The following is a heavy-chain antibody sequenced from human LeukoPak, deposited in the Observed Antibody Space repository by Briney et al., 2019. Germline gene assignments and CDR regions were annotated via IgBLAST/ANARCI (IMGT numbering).Heavy chain of an antibody. CDR3: ARERSVRGAVFGGYLF. CDR2: IIPILGIA. Sequence: ASVKVSCKASGGTFSSYAISWVRQAPGQGLEWMGRIIPILGIANYAQKFQGRVTITADKSTSTAYMELSSLRSEDTAVYYCARERSVRGAVFGGYLFWGQGTLVTVSS. D-gene: IGHD3-16*01. V-gene: IGHV1-69*04. CDR1: GGTFSSYA. J-gene: IGHJ4*02.